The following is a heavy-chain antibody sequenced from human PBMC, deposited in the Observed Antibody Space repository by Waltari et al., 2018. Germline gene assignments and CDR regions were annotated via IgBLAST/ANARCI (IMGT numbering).Heavy chain of an antibody. Sequence: QVQLQESGPGLVKPSETLSLTCAVSGYSISSGYYWGWIRQPPGKWLEWAGSVYPIGSTYYNPPLKSRVTISVDKSKNQFSLNPSSVTAADTAVYYCARDWADSYSGSFDAFDIWGQGTMVTVSS. D-gene: IGHD1-26*01. CDR1: GYSISSGYY. CDR2: VYPIGST. V-gene: IGHV4-38-2*02. J-gene: IGHJ3*02. CDR3: ARDWADSYSGSFDAFDI.